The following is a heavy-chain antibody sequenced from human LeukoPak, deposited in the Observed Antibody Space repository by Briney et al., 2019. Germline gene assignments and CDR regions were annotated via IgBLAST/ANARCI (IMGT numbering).Heavy chain of an antibody. CDR1: GFSLSGYW. CDR2: LHADGNEK. J-gene: IGHJ4*02. Sequence: PGGSLGLSCAAYGFSLSGYWMSWVRQAPGKGLEWVARLHADGNEKYFVHSVKGRFTVSRGNAKNSLYLQMNSLRVEDTAAYYCARGGYSFDYLGQGTLVTVSS. D-gene: IGHD5-12*01. CDR3: ARGGYSFDY. V-gene: IGHV3-7*01.